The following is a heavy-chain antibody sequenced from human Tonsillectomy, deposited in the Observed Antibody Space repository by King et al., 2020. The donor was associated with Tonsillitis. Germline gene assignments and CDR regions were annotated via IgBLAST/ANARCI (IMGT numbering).Heavy chain of an antibody. J-gene: IGHJ4*02. V-gene: IGHV3-30*04. CDR1: GLTFSSSA. D-gene: IGHD3-22*01. CDR2: ISFDGTDK. CDR3: ANLFYYDSSGYYKGGDFDY. Sequence: VQLVESGGGVVQLGRSLRLSCAASGLTFSSSAMHWVRQAPGKGLEWVAVISFDGTDKYYADSVRGRFTISRDNSKNTLYLQMNSLRAEDTAVYYCANLFYYDSSGYYKGGDFDYWGQGTLVTVSS.